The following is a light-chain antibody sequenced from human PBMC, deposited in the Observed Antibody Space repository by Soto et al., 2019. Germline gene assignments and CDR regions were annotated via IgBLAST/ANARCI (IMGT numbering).Light chain of an antibody. V-gene: IGKV1-33*01. CDR3: QQYDNLPYT. J-gene: IGKJ2*01. CDR2: VAS. CDR1: QDISNY. Sequence: DIQMTQSPSSLSASVGDRVTITSQASQDISNYLNWYQQKPGKAPKLLIYVASNLETGVPSRFSGSGSGTDFSLTITSLQPEDIATYYCQQYDNLPYTFGQGTKVDIK.